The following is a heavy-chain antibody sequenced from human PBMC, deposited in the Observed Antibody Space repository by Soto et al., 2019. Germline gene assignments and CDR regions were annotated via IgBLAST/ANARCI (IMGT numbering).Heavy chain of an antibody. D-gene: IGHD6-19*01. Sequence: QVQLRASGPGLVKASETLSLTCTVSGGSISSFFWSWFRQPPGKGLEWSGFIYYSGRTNYNPSLINPVTLSVDTSKNPFSMLLTSVTAADTAVYYCARHGVAVSSTAYFDFWGQGTLVTVSS. V-gene: IGHV4-59*08. CDR2: IYYSGRT. CDR3: ARHGVAVSSTAYFDF. CDR1: GGSISSFF. J-gene: IGHJ4*02.